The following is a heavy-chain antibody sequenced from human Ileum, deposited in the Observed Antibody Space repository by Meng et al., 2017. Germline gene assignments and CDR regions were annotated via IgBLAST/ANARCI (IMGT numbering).Heavy chain of an antibody. Sequence: SETLSLTCTVSGFSIATNYYWGWIRQPPGKGLEWIGNLHHSGTTNYNPSLKSRVTISGDTSKNQFSLKLNSVSAADTAVYYCTRASVWYSGGYWGQGTLVTVSS. D-gene: IGHD1-26*01. CDR3: TRASVWYSGGY. J-gene: IGHJ4*02. CDR2: LHHSGTT. CDR1: GFSIATNYY. V-gene: IGHV4-38-2*02.